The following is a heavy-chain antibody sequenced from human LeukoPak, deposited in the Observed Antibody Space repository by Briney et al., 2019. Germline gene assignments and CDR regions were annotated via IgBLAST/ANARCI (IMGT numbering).Heavy chain of an antibody. CDR2: ISYDGSNK. V-gene: IGHV3-30*18. CDR1: GFTFSSYG. D-gene: IGHD2-15*01. Sequence: PGGSLRLSCVVSGFTFSSYGMHWVRQAPGKGLEWVAVISYDGSNKYYADSVKGRFTISRDNSKNTLYLQMNSLRAKDTAVYYCAKDQCSGGSCYSFDPWGQGTLVTVSS. J-gene: IGHJ5*02. CDR3: AKDQCSGGSCYSFDP.